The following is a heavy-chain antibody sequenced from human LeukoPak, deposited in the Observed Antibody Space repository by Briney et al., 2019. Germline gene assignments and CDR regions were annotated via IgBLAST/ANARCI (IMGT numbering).Heavy chain of an antibody. V-gene: IGHV4-59*08. CDR1: GGSITSYY. J-gene: IGHJ4*02. CDR2: IHDSGN. Sequence: SETLSLTCTVSGGSITSYYWSWTRQPPGKGLEWIGYIHDSGNYYNPSLKSRVTISIDTSKNQFSLNLNSVTAADTAVYHCAXHQYNYXAXXXXXWXQGXLVTVSS. D-gene: IGHD5-18*01. CDR3: AXHQYNYXAXXXXX.